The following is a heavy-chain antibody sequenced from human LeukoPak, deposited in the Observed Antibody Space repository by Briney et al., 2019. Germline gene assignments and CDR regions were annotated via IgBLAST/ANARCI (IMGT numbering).Heavy chain of an antibody. CDR2: ISAYNGNT. CDR1: GYTFTSCG. Sequence: ASVKVSYKASGYTFTSCGTSWVRQAPGQGLEWMGWISAYNGNTNYAQKLQGRVTMTTDTSTSTAYMELRSLRSDDTAVYYCARGFIAVAGIHGMDVWGQGTTVTVSS. V-gene: IGHV1-18*01. D-gene: IGHD6-19*01. CDR3: ARGFIAVAGIHGMDV. J-gene: IGHJ6*02.